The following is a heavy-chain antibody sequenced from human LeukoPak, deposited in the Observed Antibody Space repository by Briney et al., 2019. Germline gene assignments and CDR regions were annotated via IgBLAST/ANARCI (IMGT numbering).Heavy chain of an antibody. CDR2: FYYSGST. CDR1: GGSISSNTYY. J-gene: IGHJ4*02. Sequence: PSETLSLTCTVSGGSISSNTYYWGWIRQPPGKGLEWIGSFYYSGSTYHNPSLRSRVTISVDTSKNQFSLKLSSVTAADTAVYYCARQARSGYCSSTSCYRTGVDYWGQGTLVTVSS. D-gene: IGHD2-2*03. CDR3: ARQARSGYCSSTSCYRTGVDY. V-gene: IGHV4-39*07.